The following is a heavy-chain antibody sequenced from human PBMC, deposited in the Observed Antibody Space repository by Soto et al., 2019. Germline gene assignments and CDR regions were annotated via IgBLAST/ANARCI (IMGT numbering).Heavy chain of an antibody. CDR1: GFSLSNARMG. J-gene: IGHJ5*02. Sequence: SGPTLVNPTETLTLTCTVSGFSLSNARMGVSWIRQPPGKALEWLAHIFSNDEKSYSTSLKSRLTISKDTSKSQVVLTMTNMDPVDTATYYCARIILLLDQYGDYSNWLDPWGQGTLVTVSS. CDR2: IFSNDEK. V-gene: IGHV2-26*01. CDR3: ARIILLLDQYGDYSNWLDP. D-gene: IGHD4-17*01.